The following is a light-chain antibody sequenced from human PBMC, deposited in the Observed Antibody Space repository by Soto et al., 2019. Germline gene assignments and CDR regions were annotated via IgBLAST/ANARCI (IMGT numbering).Light chain of an antibody. CDR1: SSNIGSNS. CDR2: SSN. J-gene: IGLJ1*01. Sequence: QSVLTQPHSASGTPGQSVTISCSGSSSNIGSNSVHWFQQVPGTAPKPLIYSSNQRPSGVPERFSGSKSGTSASLAISGLQSEDEADYYCAAWDDSLNGHIFGTGTKVTVL. CDR3: AAWDDSLNGHI. V-gene: IGLV1-44*01.